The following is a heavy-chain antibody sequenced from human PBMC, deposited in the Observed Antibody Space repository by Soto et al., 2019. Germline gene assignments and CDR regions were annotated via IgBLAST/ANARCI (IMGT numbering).Heavy chain of an antibody. CDR3: AGRGGADSYYYYYMDV. CDR2: TRNKANSYTT. Sequence: GGSLRLSCAASGFTFSDHYMDWVRQAPGKGLEWVGRTRNKANSYTTEYAASVKGRFTISRDDSKNSLYLQMNSLKTEDTAVYYCAGRGGADSYYYYYMDVWGKGTTVTVSS. V-gene: IGHV3-72*01. D-gene: IGHD3-16*01. CDR1: GFTFSDHY. J-gene: IGHJ6*03.